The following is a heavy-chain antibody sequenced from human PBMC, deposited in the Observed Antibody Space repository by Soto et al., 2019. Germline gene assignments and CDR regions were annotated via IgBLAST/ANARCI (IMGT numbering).Heavy chain of an antibody. J-gene: IGHJ6*02. Sequence: QVQLVESGGGVVQPGRSLRLSCAASGFTFSSYAMHWVRQAPGKGLEWVAVISYDGSNKYYADSVKGRFTISRDNSKNTLYLLMNSLRAEDTAVYYCARADTARDYYGMDVWGQGTTVTVSS. CDR1: GFTFSSYA. V-gene: IGHV3-30-3*01. CDR2: ISYDGSNK. D-gene: IGHD5-18*01. CDR3: ARADTARDYYGMDV.